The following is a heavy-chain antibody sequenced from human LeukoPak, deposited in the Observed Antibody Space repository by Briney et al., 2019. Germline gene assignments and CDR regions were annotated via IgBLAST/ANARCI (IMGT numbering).Heavy chain of an antibody. V-gene: IGHV1-18*01. CDR1: GYTFTSYG. CDR2: ISAYNGNI. J-gene: IGHJ4*02. D-gene: IGHD3-22*01. Sequence: ASVKVSCKASGYTFTSYGISWVRQAPGQGLEWMGWISAYNGNINYAQKLQGRVTMTTDTSTSTAYMELRSLRSDDTAVYYCARDRDPYYYDSTGFFDYWGQGTLVTVSS. CDR3: ARDRDPYYYDSTGFFDY.